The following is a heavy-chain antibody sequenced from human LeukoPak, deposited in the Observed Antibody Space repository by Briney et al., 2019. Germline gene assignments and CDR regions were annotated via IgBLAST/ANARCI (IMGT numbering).Heavy chain of an antibody. CDR2: IYYTGRN. V-gene: IGHV4-59*08. CDR3: VRRDPGWNYFDY. Sequence: SETLSLTCAVSGGSINSHYWSWIRQPPGKGQEWIGDIYYTGRNNYNPSLKSRVAISLDTSKNHLSLNLTSVLAADTAIYYCVRRDPGWNYFDYWGQGILVTVSS. CDR1: GGSINSHY. J-gene: IGHJ4*02. D-gene: IGHD6-19*01.